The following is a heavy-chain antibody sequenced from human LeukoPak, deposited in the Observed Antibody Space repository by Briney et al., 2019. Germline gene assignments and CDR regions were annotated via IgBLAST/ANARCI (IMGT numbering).Heavy chain of an antibody. V-gene: IGHV3-23*01. D-gene: IGHD6-19*01. CDR1: GFTFSSYA. Sequence: PGSSLRLSCAASGFTFSSYAMSWVRQAPGKGLEWVSAISGSGGSTYYAGSVKGRFTISRDNSKNTLYLQMNSLRAEDTAVYYCAKDVAVAGYFDYWGQGTLVTVSS. CDR3: AKDVAVAGYFDY. J-gene: IGHJ4*02. CDR2: ISGSGGST.